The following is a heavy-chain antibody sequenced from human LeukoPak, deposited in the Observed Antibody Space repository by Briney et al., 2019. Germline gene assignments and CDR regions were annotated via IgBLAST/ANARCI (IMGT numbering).Heavy chain of an antibody. CDR2: ISSSSSYI. V-gene: IGHV3-21*01. J-gene: IGHJ6*02. CDR3: ARGTYSSGWGRNYYYGMDV. Sequence: GGSLRLSCAASGFTFSSYSMNWVRQAPGKGLEWVSSISSSSSYIYYADSVKGRFTISRDNAKNSLYLQMNSLRAEDTAVYYCARGTYSSGWGRNYYYGMDVWGQGTTVTVSS. D-gene: IGHD6-19*01. CDR1: GFTFSSYS.